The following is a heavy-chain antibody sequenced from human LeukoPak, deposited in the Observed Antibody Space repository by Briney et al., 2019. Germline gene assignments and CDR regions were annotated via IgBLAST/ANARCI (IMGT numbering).Heavy chain of an antibody. CDR2: MNPNSGNT. Sequence: ASVKVSCKASGYTFTSYDINWVRQATGQGLEWMGWMNPNSGNTGYAQKFQGRVTMTRNTSISTAYMELSSLRSEDTAVYYCARGSVVVPAASSFIDYWGQGTLVTVSS. J-gene: IGHJ4*02. V-gene: IGHV1-8*02. D-gene: IGHD2-2*01. CDR1: GYTFTSYD. CDR3: ARGSVVVPAASSFIDY.